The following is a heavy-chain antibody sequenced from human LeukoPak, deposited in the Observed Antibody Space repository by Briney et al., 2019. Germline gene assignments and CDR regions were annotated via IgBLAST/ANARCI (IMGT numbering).Heavy chain of an antibody. CDR2: MSGSDTGS. D-gene: IGHD6-19*01. Sequence: TGGSLRLSCVASGFTVSSYSMSWDRPAPGQGLEWFSTMSGSDTGSRYADSVKGRFTISRATSKTTLYLQMNSLRTEDTAIYYCAKRQWLGHGGPYDSWGQGTPVTVSS. J-gene: IGHJ4*02. CDR1: GFTVSSYS. CDR3: AKRQWLGHGGPYDS. V-gene: IGHV3-23*01.